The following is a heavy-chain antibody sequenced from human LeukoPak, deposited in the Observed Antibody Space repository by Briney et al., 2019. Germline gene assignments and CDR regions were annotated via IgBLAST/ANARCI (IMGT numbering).Heavy chain of an antibody. D-gene: IGHD4-11*01. CDR2: IYYSGST. CDR3: ARDLTDRVVTTDY. V-gene: IGHV4-39*07. CDR1: GGSISSSSYY. Sequence: SETLSLTCTVSGGSISSSSYYWGWIRQPPGKGLEWIGSIYYSGSTYYNPSLKSRVTISVDTSKNQFSLKLSSVTAADTAVYYCARDLTDRVVTTDYWGQGTLVTVSS. J-gene: IGHJ4*02.